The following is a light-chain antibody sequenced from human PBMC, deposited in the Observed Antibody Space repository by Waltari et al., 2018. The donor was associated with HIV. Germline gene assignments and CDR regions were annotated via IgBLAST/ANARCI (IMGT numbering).Light chain of an antibody. Sequence: EALMTQSPLSLALALRQPAPISCKSNQSLLYSDGHHYFFWFQLRPGQSPRRLIYKVSYRDSEVPRRVSGSGAGTECTLLLPRVEAEDAGRYCCMQVRYWPHTVGQGT. CDR3: MQVRYWPHT. V-gene: IGKV2-30*01. CDR2: KVS. CDR1: QSLLYSDGHHY. J-gene: IGKJ2*01.